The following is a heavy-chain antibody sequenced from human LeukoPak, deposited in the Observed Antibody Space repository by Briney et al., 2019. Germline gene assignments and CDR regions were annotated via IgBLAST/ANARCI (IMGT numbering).Heavy chain of an antibody. CDR3: ARGYSSSWPYYFDY. Sequence: GGSLRLSCAASGFTFSSYGMHWVRQAPGKGLEWVAVIWYDGSNKYYADSVKGRFTISRDNSKNTLYLQMNSLRAEDTAVYYCARGYSSSWPYYFDYWGQGTLVTVSS. V-gene: IGHV3-33*01. J-gene: IGHJ4*02. D-gene: IGHD6-13*01. CDR1: GFTFSSYG. CDR2: IWYDGSNK.